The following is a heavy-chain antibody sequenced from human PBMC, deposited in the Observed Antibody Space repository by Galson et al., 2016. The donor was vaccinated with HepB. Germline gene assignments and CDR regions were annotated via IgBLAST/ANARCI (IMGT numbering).Heavy chain of an antibody. CDR1: GGTFSNYA. D-gene: IGHD4-17*01. Sequence: SVKVSCKASGGTFSNYAISWVRQAPGQGLEWMGGIVPVFGTTNFAQKFQGRVTITADESTGTAYMEVSSLRSEDTAVYYCARENGDAVGYYYHYGMDVWGQGTTVTVSS. CDR2: IVPVFGTT. CDR3: ARENGDAVGYYYHYGMDV. V-gene: IGHV1-69*13. J-gene: IGHJ6*02.